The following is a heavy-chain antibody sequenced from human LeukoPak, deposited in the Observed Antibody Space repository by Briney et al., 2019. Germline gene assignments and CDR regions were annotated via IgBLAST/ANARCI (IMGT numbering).Heavy chain of an antibody. Sequence: GSLRLSCAASGFTFSSYAMSWVRQAPGKGLEWVSAISGSGGSTYYADSVKGRFTISRDNSKNTLYLQMNSLRAEDTAVYYCAKSFEIWYSFDYWGQGTLVTVSS. J-gene: IGHJ4*02. CDR2: ISGSGGST. CDR3: AKSFEIWYSFDY. D-gene: IGHD3-16*01. CDR1: GFTFSSYA. V-gene: IGHV3-23*01.